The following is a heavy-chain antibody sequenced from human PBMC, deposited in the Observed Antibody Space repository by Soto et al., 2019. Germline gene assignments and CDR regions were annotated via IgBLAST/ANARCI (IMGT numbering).Heavy chain of an antibody. V-gene: IGHV1-69*13. Sequence: SVKVSCKASGGTFSSYSISWVLQAPVQGLEWMGGIIPIFGTTNYAEKFRGRVSITADESTSTAYVELSSLRSEDTAVYYCAGSFKYGSGTFDAFDIWGQGTMVTVSS. D-gene: IGHD3-10*01. CDR1: GGTFSSYS. J-gene: IGHJ3*02. CDR2: IIPIFGTT. CDR3: AGSFKYGSGTFDAFDI.